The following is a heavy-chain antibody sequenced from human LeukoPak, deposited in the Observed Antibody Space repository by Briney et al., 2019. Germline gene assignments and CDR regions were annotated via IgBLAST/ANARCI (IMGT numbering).Heavy chain of an antibody. CDR1: GGSFSGYY. Sequence: SETLSLTCAVYGGSFSGYYWSWIRQPPGKGLEWIGEINHSGSTNYNPSLKSRVTISVDTSKNQFSLKLSSVTAAGTAVYYCARGRIAAAGSRGNWFDPWGQGTLVTVSS. CDR3: ARGRIAAAGSRGNWFDP. CDR2: INHSGST. D-gene: IGHD6-13*01. V-gene: IGHV4-34*01. J-gene: IGHJ5*02.